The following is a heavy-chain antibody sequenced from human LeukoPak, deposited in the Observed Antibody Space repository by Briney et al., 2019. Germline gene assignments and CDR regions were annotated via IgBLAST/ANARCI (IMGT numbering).Heavy chain of an antibody. J-gene: IGHJ5*02. CDR3: AASMIVVPYYRAGFDP. V-gene: IGHV1-46*01. D-gene: IGHD3-22*01. CDR1: GYTFTSYY. CDR2: INPSGGST. Sequence: GASVKVSCKASGYTFTSYYMHWVRQAPGQGLEWMGIINPSGGSTSYAQKFQGRVTMTRDTSTSTVYMELSSLRSEDTAVYYCAASMIVVPYYRAGFDPWGQGTLVTVSS.